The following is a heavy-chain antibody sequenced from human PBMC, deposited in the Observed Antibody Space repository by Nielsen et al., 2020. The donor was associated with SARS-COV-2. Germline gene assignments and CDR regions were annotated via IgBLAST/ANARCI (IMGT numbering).Heavy chain of an antibody. CDR1: GFTFDDYA. CDR3: AKSPRYQKETGGRFDY. Sequence: GESLKISCAASGFTFDDYAMHWVRQAPGKGLEWVSAISGSGGSTYYADSVKGRFTISRDNSKNTLYLQMNSLRAEDTAVYYCAKSPRYQKETGGRFDYWGQGTLVTVSS. D-gene: IGHD7-27*01. CDR2: ISGSGGST. J-gene: IGHJ4*02. V-gene: IGHV3-23*01.